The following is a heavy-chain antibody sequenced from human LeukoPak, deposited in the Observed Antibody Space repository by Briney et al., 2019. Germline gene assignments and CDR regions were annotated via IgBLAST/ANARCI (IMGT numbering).Heavy chain of an antibody. Sequence: SETLSLTCAVSGGSISSSNWWSGGRPPPGKGLEWIGEIYHSGSTNYNPSLKSRVTISVDKSKNQFSLKLSSVTAADTAVYYCARGKDGSGTYYFDYWGQGTLVTVSS. CDR2: IYHSGST. J-gene: IGHJ4*02. V-gene: IGHV4-4*02. D-gene: IGHD3-10*01. CDR1: GGSISSSNW. CDR3: ARGKDGSGTYYFDY.